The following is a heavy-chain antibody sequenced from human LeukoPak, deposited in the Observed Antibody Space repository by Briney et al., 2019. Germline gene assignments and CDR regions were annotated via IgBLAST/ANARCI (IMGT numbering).Heavy chain of an antibody. D-gene: IGHD5-18*01. J-gene: IGHJ4*02. CDR2: IYTSGST. Sequence: SETLSLTCTGSGGSISSYYWSWIRQPAGKGLKWIGRIYTSGSTNYNPSLKSRVTMSVDTSKNQFSLKLSSVTAADTAVYYCARVDTAMVALDYWGQGTLVTVSS. V-gene: IGHV4-4*07. CDR1: GGSISSYY. CDR3: ARVDTAMVALDY.